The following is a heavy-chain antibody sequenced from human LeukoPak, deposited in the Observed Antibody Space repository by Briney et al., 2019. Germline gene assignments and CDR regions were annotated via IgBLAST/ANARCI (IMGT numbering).Heavy chain of an antibody. CDR2: INHSGST. CDR3: ARGERGITIFGVVIIGDAFGI. D-gene: IGHD3-3*01. J-gene: IGHJ3*02. V-gene: IGHV4-34*01. CDR1: GGSFSGYY. Sequence: SETLSLTCAVYGGSFSGYYWSWIRQPPGKGLEWIGEINHSGSTNYNPSLKSRVTISVDTSKNQFSLKLSSVTAADTAVYYCARGERGITIFGVVIIGDAFGIWGQGTMVTVSS.